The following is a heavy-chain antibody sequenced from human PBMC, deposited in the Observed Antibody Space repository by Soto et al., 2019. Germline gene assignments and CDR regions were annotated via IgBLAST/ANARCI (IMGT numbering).Heavy chain of an antibody. D-gene: IGHD3-9*01. CDR3: ALRNYDILTGYLNWFDP. CDR2: IYPGDSDT. Sequence: GESLKISCKGSVYSFTSYWIGWVRQMPGKGLEWMGIIYPGDSDTRYSPSFQGQVTISADKSISTAYLQWSSLKASDTAMYYCALRNYDILTGYLNWFDPWGQGTRVTVSS. CDR1: VYSFTSYW. J-gene: IGHJ5*02. V-gene: IGHV5-51*01.